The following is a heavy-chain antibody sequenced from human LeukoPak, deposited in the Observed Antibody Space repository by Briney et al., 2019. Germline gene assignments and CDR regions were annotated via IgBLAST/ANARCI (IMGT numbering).Heavy chain of an antibody. CDR1: GDSISSSSYY. D-gene: IGHD5-12*01. J-gene: IGHJ4*02. V-gene: IGHV4-39*01. CDR3: AKSNGYGLIDY. CDR2: IYYSGTT. Sequence: SETLPLTCTVSGDSISSSSYYWGWIRQPPGKGLEWIGSIYYSGTTYYNPSLKSRVTMYIDTSKNQFSLKLSSVTAADTAMYYCAKSNGYGLIDYWGQGTLVTVSS.